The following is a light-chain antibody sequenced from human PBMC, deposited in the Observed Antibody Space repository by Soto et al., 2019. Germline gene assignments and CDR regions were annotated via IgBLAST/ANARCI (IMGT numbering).Light chain of an antibody. Sequence: QSVLTHPASVSGSPGQSITISCTGTSSDVGGYNYVSWYQQHPGKAPKLMIYDVSNRPSGVSERFSGSKSGNTASLTISGLQADDEADYYCCSYTSSSTGVVFGGGTKLTVL. CDR2: DVS. V-gene: IGLV2-14*01. J-gene: IGLJ2*01. CDR1: SSDVGGYNY. CDR3: CSYTSSSTGVV.